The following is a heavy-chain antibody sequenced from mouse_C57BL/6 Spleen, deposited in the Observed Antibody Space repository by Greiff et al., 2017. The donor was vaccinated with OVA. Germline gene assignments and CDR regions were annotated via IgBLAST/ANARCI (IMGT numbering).Heavy chain of an antibody. Sequence: VQLKQSVAELVRPGASVKLSCTASGFNIKNTYMHWVKQRPEQGLEWIGRIDPANGNTKYAPKFQGKATITADTSSNTAYLQLSSLTSEDTAIYYCARSLITTVVATDYFDYWGQGTTLTVSS. V-gene: IGHV14-3*01. CDR1: GFNIKNTY. D-gene: IGHD1-1*01. J-gene: IGHJ2*01. CDR2: IDPANGNT. CDR3: ARSLITTVVATDYFDY.